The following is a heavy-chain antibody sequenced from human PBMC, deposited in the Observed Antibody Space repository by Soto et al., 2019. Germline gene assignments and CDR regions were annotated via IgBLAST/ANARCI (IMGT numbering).Heavy chain of an antibody. D-gene: IGHD6-6*01. CDR3: ARGTGIAARRRYFDY. Sequence: WGTLYITCAVHCGSFSGYYWSWIRQPPGKGLEWIGEINHSGSTNYTPSLKSRVTISVDTSKNQFSLKLSSVTAEDTAVYYCARGTGIAARRRYFDYWGQGTLVTVSS. J-gene: IGHJ4*02. CDR1: CGSFSGYY. V-gene: IGHV4-34*01. CDR2: INHSGST.